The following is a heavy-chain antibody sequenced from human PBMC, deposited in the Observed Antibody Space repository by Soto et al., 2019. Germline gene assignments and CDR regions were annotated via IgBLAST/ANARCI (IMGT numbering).Heavy chain of an antibody. CDR2: ISGSGGST. V-gene: IGHV3-23*01. J-gene: IGHJ4*02. CDR3: AKATYYYDSSGYFPFDY. CDR1: GFTFSSYA. Sequence: GGSLRLSCAASGFTFSSYAMSWVRQAPGKGLEWVSAISGSGGSTYYADSVKGRFTISRDNSKNTLYLQMNGLRAEDTAVYYCAKATYYYDSSGYFPFDYWGQGTLVTVSS. D-gene: IGHD3-22*01.